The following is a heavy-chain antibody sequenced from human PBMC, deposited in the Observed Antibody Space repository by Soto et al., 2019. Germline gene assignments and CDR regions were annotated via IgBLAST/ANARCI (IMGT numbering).Heavy chain of an antibody. CDR1: GFTVSRNY. CDR3: ARTLYCSSTSCHLGWFDP. V-gene: IGHV3-53*01. D-gene: IGHD2-2*01. J-gene: IGHJ5*02. Sequence: GSLRLSCAASGFTVSRNYMSWVRQAPGKGLEWVSVIYSGGSTYYADSVKGRFTISRDNSKNTLYLQMNSLRAEDTAVYYCARTLYCSSTSCHLGWFDPWGQGTLVTVSS. CDR2: IYSGGST.